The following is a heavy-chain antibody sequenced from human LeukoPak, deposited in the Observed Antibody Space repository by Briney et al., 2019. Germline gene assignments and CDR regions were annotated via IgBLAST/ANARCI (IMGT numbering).Heavy chain of an antibody. J-gene: IGHJ4*02. CDR2: ISDSGGSP. D-gene: IGHD2-8*01. Sequence: GGSLRLSCAASGITFSRFAMSWVRQAPGKGLEWVSGISDSGGSPYYADSVKGRFTISRDNSKNTLYLRMNGLRAEDTAIYYCATYRRGYHDTNESYYFDYWGQGTLVTVSS. V-gene: IGHV3-23*01. CDR3: ATYRRGYHDTNESYYFDY. CDR1: GITFSRFA.